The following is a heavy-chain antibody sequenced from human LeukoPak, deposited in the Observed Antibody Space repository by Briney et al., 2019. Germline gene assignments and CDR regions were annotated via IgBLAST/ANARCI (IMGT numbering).Heavy chain of an antibody. V-gene: IGHV4-34*01. J-gene: IGHJ5*02. CDR3: ARDRPRSVGWFDP. D-gene: IGHD4-23*01. CDR2: INHSGST. CDR1: GGSFSGYY. Sequence: SETLSLTCAVYGGSFSGYYWSWIRQPPGKGLEWIGEINHSGSTHYNPSLKSRVTISVDTSKNQFSLKLSSVTAADTAVYYCARDRPRSVGWFDPWGQGTLVTVSS.